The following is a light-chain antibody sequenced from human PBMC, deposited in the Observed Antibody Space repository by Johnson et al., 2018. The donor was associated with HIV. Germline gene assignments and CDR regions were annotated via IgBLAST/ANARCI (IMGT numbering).Light chain of an antibody. CDR2: DNN. CDR1: SSNIGSNP. CDR3: GTWDSSLSALA. Sequence: QSVLTQPPSVSGTPGQRVTISCSGSSSNIGSNPVNWYQQLPGTAPKLLIYDNNKRPSGIPDRFSGSKSGTSATLGITGLQTGDEADYYCGTWDSSLSALAFGTGTKVTVL. J-gene: IGLJ1*01. V-gene: IGLV1-51*01.